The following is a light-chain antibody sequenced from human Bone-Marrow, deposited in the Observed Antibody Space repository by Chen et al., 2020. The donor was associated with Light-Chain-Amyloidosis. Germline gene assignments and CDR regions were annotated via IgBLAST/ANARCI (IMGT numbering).Light chain of an antibody. CDR3: QEYDDAPWT. CDR2: DAS. Sequence: DIQMTQSPSSLSASVGDRVTVTCRASQDIGNYLAWYHQKPGTVPNLLVYDASDLESGVPSRFSASGSGADFTLTISSLQPEDVGTYYCQEYDDAPWTFGQGTKVEIK. CDR1: QDIGNY. V-gene: IGKV1-27*01. J-gene: IGKJ1*01.